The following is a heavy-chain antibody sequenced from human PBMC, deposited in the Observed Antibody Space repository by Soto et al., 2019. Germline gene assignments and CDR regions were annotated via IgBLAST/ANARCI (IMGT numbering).Heavy chain of an antibody. CDR3: AREQGITMVRGVITRVAFDI. V-gene: IGHV4-4*02. D-gene: IGHD3-10*01. CDR2: IYHSVST. Sequence: PSETLSLTCAVSGGSISSSNWWSWVRQPPGKVLEWIGEIYHSVSTNYNPSLKSRVTISVDKSKNQFSLKRSSVTAADTAVYYCAREQGITMVRGVITRVAFDIWGQGTMVTVSS. J-gene: IGHJ3*02. CDR1: GGSISSSNW.